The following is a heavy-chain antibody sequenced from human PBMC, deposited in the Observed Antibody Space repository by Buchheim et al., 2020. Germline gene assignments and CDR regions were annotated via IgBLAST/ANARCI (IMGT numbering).Heavy chain of an antibody. CDR1: GFTFSSYA. CDR3: AKDDYDFWSGYYTANDY. Sequence: EVQLLESGGGLVQPGGSLRLSCAASGFTFSSYAMSWVRQAPGKGLEWVSAISGSGGSTYYADSVKGRFTISRDNSKKKLYLQMNSLRAEDTAVYYCAKDDYDFWSGYYTANDYWGQGTL. J-gene: IGHJ4*02. V-gene: IGHV3-23*01. D-gene: IGHD3-3*01. CDR2: ISGSGGST.